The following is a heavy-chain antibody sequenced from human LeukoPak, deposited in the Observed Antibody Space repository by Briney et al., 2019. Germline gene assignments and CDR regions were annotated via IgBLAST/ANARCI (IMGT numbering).Heavy chain of an antibody. CDR2: IRQDGSEK. CDR1: GFTLRSIP. Sequence: GGSRNPSFQAPGFTLRSIPRTGARQAPGKGLEWEANIRQDGSEKNFVDSVKGRFTISRDNAKNSLYLQMNTLTAEDTAVYYCARDPIDYWGQGTLVTVTS. J-gene: IGHJ4*02. CDR3: ARDPIDY. V-gene: IGHV3-7*01.